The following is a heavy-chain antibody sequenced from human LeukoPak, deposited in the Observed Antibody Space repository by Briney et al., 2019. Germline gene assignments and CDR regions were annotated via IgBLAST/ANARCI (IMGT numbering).Heavy chain of an antibody. CDR1: GFTFSSFA. Sequence: GGSLRLSCAASGFTFSSFAMSWVRQAPGKGLEWVSSTSGSGGNTYYAHSVKGRFTISRDNFKNTLFLQMNSLRAEDTAVYYCARTGYNYGTPLNYWGQGTLVTVSS. CDR3: ARTGYNYGTPLNY. CDR2: TSGSGGNT. D-gene: IGHD5-18*01. J-gene: IGHJ4*02. V-gene: IGHV3-23*01.